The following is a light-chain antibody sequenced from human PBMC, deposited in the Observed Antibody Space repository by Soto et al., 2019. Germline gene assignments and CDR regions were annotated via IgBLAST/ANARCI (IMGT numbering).Light chain of an antibody. CDR3: QQSYSTPPT. V-gene: IGKV1-39*01. Sequence: DIQMTQSPSSLSASVGDRVTITCRASQSISSYLNWYQQKPGQAPKLLIYGASSLQSGVPSRFSGSGSGTDFTLTISGLQPEDFVTYYCQQSYSTPPTFGQGTKVEIK. J-gene: IGKJ1*01. CDR2: GAS. CDR1: QSISSY.